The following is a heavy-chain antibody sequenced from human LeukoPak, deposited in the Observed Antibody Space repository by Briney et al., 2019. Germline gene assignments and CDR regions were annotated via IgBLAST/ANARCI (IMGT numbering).Heavy chain of an antibody. CDR2: IDPSDSYT. CDR3: AGAGIAVAGNAEYFQH. V-gene: IGHV5-10-1*01. Sequence: GESLKISCKGSGYSLTSYWISWVRQMPGKGLEWMGRIDPSDSYTNYSPSFQGHVTISADKSISTAYLQWCSLKASDTAMYYCAGAGIAVAGNAEYFQHWGQGTLVTVS. D-gene: IGHD6-19*01. CDR1: GYSLTSYW. J-gene: IGHJ1*01.